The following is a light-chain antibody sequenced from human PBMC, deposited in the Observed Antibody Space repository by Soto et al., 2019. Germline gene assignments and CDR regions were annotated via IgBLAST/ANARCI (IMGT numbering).Light chain of an antibody. Sequence: DIVMTQSPDSLAASLGEGVTITCRSTQSVFYSSNKKNYLAWYQQKPGQPPRLLISWASTRECWVPYRFSGSGSGTDFTLHISRLQPEDVAVYYCQQHYSIPLTFGGGTKVEI. CDR3: QQHYSIPLT. V-gene: IGKV4-1*01. CDR1: QSVFYSSNKKNY. CDR2: WAS. J-gene: IGKJ4*01.